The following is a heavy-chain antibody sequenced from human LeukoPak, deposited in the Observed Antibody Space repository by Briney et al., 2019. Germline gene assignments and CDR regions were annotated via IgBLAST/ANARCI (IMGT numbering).Heavy chain of an antibody. CDR3: ARIRVGATRAGGLIDY. V-gene: IGHV2-70*11. D-gene: IGHD1-26*01. Sequence: SGPALVKPTQTLTLTCTFSGFSLSTSGMCVSWIRQPPGKALEWLARIDWDDDKYYSTSLKTRLTISKDTSKNQVVLTMTNMDPVDTATYYCARIRVGATRAGGLIDYWGHGTLVTVSS. CDR1: GFSLSTSGMC. J-gene: IGHJ4*01. CDR2: IDWDDDK.